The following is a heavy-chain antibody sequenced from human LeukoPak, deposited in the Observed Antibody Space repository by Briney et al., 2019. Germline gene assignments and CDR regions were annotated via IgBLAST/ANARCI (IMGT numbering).Heavy chain of an antibody. CDR3: ARRGGGTGLRKAFDI. V-gene: IGHV4-31*03. CDR1: GGSISSGGYY. D-gene: IGHD5-12*01. CDR2: IYYSGST. J-gene: IGHJ3*02. Sequence: PSQTLSLTCTVSGGSISSGGYYWSWIRQHPGKGLEWIGYIYYSGSTYYNPSLKSRVTISVDTSKNQFSLKLSSVTAADTAVYYCARRGGGTGLRKAFDIWGQGTMVTVSS.